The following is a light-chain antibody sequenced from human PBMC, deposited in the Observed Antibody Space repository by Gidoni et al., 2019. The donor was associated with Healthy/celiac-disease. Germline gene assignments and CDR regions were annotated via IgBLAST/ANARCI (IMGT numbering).Light chain of an antibody. CDR1: QSVSRY. Sequence: VLTQSPATLSLSPGERATLAGRARQSVSRYLAWSQQQPGQAPRLLIYDASNRATGVPARFSGSGSGTDFTLTISSLEPEDFAVYYCQQRSHWPLPFGQGTRLEIK. J-gene: IGKJ5*01. CDR2: DAS. CDR3: QQRSHWPLP. V-gene: IGKV3-11*01.